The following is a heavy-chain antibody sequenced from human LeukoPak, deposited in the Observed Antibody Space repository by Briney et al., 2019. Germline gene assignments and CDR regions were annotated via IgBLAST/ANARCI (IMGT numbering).Heavy chain of an antibody. CDR2: ISAYKGNT. V-gene: IGHV1-18*01. J-gene: IGHJ4*02. Sequence: RASVKVSCKASGYTFTSYSISWVRQAPGQGRERMGWISAYKGNTNYAQKLQGRVTMTTDTSTSTAYMELRSLRSDDTAVYYCARVSGSYGGGFDYWGQGTLVTVSS. CDR3: ARVSGSYGGGFDY. CDR1: GYTFTSYS. D-gene: IGHD1-26*01.